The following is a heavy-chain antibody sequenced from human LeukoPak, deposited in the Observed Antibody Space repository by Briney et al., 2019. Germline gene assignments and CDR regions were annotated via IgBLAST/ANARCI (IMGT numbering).Heavy chain of an antibody. D-gene: IGHD6-13*01. CDR2: IIPILGIA. J-gene: IGHJ6*02. Sequence: SVKVSCKASGGTFSSYAISWVRQAPRQGLEWMGRIIPILGIANYAQKFQGRVTITADKSTSTAYMELSSLRSEDTAVYYCARVLSSTTYGMDVWGQGTTVTVSS. V-gene: IGHV1-69*04. CDR3: ARVLSSTTYGMDV. CDR1: GGTFSSYA.